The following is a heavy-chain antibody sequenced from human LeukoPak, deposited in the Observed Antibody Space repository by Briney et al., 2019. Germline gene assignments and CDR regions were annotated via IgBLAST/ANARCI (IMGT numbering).Heavy chain of an antibody. J-gene: IGHJ6*03. CDR2: ISGSGGST. Sequence: GGSLRLPCAASGFTVSSNYMSWVRQAPGKGLEWVSAISGSGGSTYYADSVKGRFTISRDNSKNTLYLQMNSLRAEDTAVYCCAKGGDITMVRGSHMDVWGKGTTVTISS. CDR1: GFTVSSNY. V-gene: IGHV3-23*01. CDR3: AKGGDITMVRGSHMDV. D-gene: IGHD3-10*01.